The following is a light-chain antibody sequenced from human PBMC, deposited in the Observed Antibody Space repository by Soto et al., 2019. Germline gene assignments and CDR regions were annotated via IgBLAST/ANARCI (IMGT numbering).Light chain of an antibody. J-gene: IGLJ1*01. CDR1: SSDVGSSHL. CDR2: EGD. V-gene: IGLV2-23*01. CDR3: CSFARSSTFDV. Sequence: QSALTQPASVSGSPGQSITSSCRGTSSDVGSSHLVSWYQQCPGQAPKLITFEGDRRPSGVSGRFSGSKSGNTASLAISGLQAEDEADYYCCSFARSSTFDVFGPGTQLTVL.